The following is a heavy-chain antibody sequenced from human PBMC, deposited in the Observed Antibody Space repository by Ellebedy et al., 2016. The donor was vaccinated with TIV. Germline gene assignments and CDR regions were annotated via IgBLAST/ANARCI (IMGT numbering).Heavy chain of an antibody. Sequence: ASVKVSXXASGYTFTSYGISWVRQAPGQGLEWMGWISAYNGNTNYAQKFQGRVTITADKSTSTAYMELSSLRSEDTAVYYCAWSHDFWSGYYRGSNEYYYGMDVWGQGTTVTVSS. CDR2: ISAYNGNT. J-gene: IGHJ6*02. CDR1: GYTFTSYG. V-gene: IGHV1-18*01. D-gene: IGHD3-3*01. CDR3: AWSHDFWSGYYRGSNEYYYGMDV.